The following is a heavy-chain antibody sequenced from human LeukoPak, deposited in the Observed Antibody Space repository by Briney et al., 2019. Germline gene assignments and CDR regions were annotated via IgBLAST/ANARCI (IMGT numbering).Heavy chain of an antibody. J-gene: IGHJ4*02. CDR2: IYYSGST. D-gene: IGHD1-26*01. CDR3: ARLRWELPDRSFPTY. Sequence: SETLSLTCTVSGGSISSSSYYWGWIRQPPGKGLKWIGSIYYSGSTYYNPSLKSRVTISVDTSKNQFSLKLSSVTAADTAVYYCARLRWELPDRSFPTYWGQGTLVTVSS. V-gene: IGHV4-39*01. CDR1: GGSISSSSYY.